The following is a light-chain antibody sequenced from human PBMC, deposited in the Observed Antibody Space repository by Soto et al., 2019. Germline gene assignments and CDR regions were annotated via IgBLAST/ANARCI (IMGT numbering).Light chain of an antibody. CDR1: SSDVGYYNY. CDR2: EVN. CDR3: CSYAGNSVV. J-gene: IGLJ2*01. Sequence: QSALTQPRSVSGFPGQSVTISCTGTSSDVGYYNYVSWYQQHPGKAPKLMIYEVNQRPSGVPDRFSGSKSGNTASLTISGLQAEDEADYYCCSYAGNSVVFGGGTKLTVL. V-gene: IGLV2-11*01.